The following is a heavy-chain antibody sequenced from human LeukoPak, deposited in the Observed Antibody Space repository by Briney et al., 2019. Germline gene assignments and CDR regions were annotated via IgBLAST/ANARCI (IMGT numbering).Heavy chain of an antibody. J-gene: IGHJ4*02. CDR2: ISWDGGST. D-gene: IGHD3-22*01. CDR3: AKEGYDSSGYYRDHIYYFDY. V-gene: IGHV3-43D*03. Sequence: QAGGSLRLSCAASGFTFDDYAMHWVRQAPGKGLEWVSLISWDGGSTYYADSVKGRFTISRDNSKNSLYLQMNSLRAEDTALYYCAKEGYDSSGYYRDHIYYFDYWGQGTLVTVSS. CDR1: GFTFDDYA.